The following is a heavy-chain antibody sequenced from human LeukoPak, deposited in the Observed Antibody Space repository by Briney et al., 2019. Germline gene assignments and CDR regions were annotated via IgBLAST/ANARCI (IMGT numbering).Heavy chain of an antibody. D-gene: IGHD3-3*01. Sequence: QPGGSLRLSCVASGFTFGKYWMSWVRQAPGKGLEWVSAISDSGGNTYYADSVKGRFTISRDNSKNTLSLQMNSLRAEDTAVYYCVKDFAGPRFGVAPPPAFDYWGQGTLVTVSS. CDR3: VKDFAGPRFGVAPPPAFDY. CDR1: GFTFGKYW. V-gene: IGHV3-23*01. J-gene: IGHJ4*02. CDR2: ISDSGGNT.